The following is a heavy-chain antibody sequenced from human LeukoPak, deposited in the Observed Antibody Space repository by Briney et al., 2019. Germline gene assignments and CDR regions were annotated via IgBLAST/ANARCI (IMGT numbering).Heavy chain of an antibody. CDR1: VYTFTSYG. CDR3: ARVHNSGWFGYFEY. V-gene: IGHV1-18*01. D-gene: IGHD6-19*01. Sequence: ASVTVSCKASVYTFTSYGIGWVRQAPGQGLEWMGWIHTYNGNTNYAQKFQGRVSMTTDTSTSTAYMNLRSLRFDDTAVYYCARVHNSGWFGYFEYWGQGTQVIASS. CDR2: IHTYNGNT. J-gene: IGHJ4*02.